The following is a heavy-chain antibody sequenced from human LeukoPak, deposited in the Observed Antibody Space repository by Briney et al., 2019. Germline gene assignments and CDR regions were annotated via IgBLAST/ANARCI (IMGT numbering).Heavy chain of an antibody. CDR1: GFTFRSYG. CDR3: ASDGIAVDRGIGYFDY. V-gene: IGHV3-33*01. CDR2: IWYDGSNK. Sequence: GGSLRLSGAASGFTFRSYGMHWVRQAPGKGLEWVAVIWYDGSNKYYADSVKGRFTISRDNSENTLYLQMNSLRAEDTALYYCASDGIAVDRGIGYFDYWGQGTLVTVSS. J-gene: IGHJ4*02. D-gene: IGHD6-13*01.